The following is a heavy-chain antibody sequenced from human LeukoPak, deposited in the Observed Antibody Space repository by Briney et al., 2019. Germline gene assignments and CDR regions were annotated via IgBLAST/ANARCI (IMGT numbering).Heavy chain of an antibody. CDR3: ARGAQSPRGRFDP. Sequence: ASVKVSCKVSGYTLTELSMHWVRQAPGKGLEWMGGFDPEDGETIYAQKFQGRVTMTRDTSTSTVYMELSSLRSEDTAVYYCARGAQSPRGRFDPWGQGTLVTVFS. CDR2: FDPEDGET. J-gene: IGHJ5*02. D-gene: IGHD3-16*01. V-gene: IGHV1-24*01. CDR1: GYTLTELS.